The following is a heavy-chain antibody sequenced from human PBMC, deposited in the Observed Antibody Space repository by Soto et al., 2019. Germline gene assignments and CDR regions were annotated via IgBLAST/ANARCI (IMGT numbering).Heavy chain of an antibody. CDR1: GGSFSGYY. Sequence: PSETLSLTCAVYGGSFSGYYWSWIRQPPGKGLEWIGEINHSGSTNYNPSLKSRVTISVDTSKNQFSLKLSSVTAADTAVYYCAREGVEQYFPYWGQGXLVTVYS. D-gene: IGHD3-9*01. J-gene: IGHJ4*02. V-gene: IGHV4-34*01. CDR3: AREGVEQYFPY. CDR2: INHSGST.